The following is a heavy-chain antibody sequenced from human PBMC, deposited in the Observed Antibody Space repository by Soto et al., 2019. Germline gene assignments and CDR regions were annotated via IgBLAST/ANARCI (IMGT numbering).Heavy chain of an antibody. D-gene: IGHD5-12*01. Sequence: QITVKESGLTLVKPTETLTLTCTFSGFSLSSIGMGVGWIRQPPGKALEWLVLIYWDDDKRYSPSLSSRLTITKDPSKNEVDLTMTNMDPVDTATYYCARLTRGVYDSGRLWEKFDYWGQGTLVTVSS. CDR2: IYWDDDK. CDR1: GFSLSSIGMG. V-gene: IGHV2-5*02. CDR3: ARLTRGVYDSGRLWEKFDY. J-gene: IGHJ4*02.